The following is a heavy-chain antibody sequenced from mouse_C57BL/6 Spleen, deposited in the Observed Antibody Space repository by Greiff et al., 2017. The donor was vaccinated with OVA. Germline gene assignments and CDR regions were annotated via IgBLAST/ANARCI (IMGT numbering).Heavy chain of an antibody. CDR1: GYTFTSYW. D-gene: IGHD2-4*01. CDR3: ARFYYDYGEDY. CDR2: IYPGSGST. V-gene: IGHV1-55*01. J-gene: IGHJ2*01. Sequence: QVQLKQPGAELVKPGASVKMSCKASGYTFTSYWITWVKQRPGQGLEWIGDIYPGSGSTNYNEKFKSKATLTVDTSSSTAYMQLSSLTSEDSAVYYCARFYYDYGEDYWGQGTTLTVSS.